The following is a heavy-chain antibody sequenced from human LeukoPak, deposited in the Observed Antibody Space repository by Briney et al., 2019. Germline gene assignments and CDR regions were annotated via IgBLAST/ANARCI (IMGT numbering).Heavy chain of an antibody. J-gene: IGHJ4*02. CDR1: GGSIGSYY. V-gene: IGHV4-59*08. Sequence: PSETLSLTCTVSGGSIGSYYWSWIRQPPGKGLEWIGYIYYSGSTNYNPSLKSRVTISVDTSKNQFSLKVSSVTAADTAVYYCARGSSWSYYFDYWGQGTLVTVSS. D-gene: IGHD6-13*01. CDR2: IYYSGST. CDR3: ARGSSWSYYFDY.